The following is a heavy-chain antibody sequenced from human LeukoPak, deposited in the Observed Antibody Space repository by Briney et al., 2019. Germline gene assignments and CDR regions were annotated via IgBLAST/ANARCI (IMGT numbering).Heavy chain of an antibody. CDR2: IWYDGSNQ. D-gene: IGHD2-2*02. CDR1: GFTFSGYG. Sequence: QPGRSLRLSCAASGFTFSGYGMHWVRQAPGKGLEWVAVIWYDGSNQYYADSVKGRFTISRDNSKNTLYLQMNSLRAEDTAVYFCAKDKMYTTTSHHYYAMDVWGQGTTVTVSS. CDR3: AKDKMYTTTSHHYYAMDV. V-gene: IGHV3-33*06. J-gene: IGHJ6*02.